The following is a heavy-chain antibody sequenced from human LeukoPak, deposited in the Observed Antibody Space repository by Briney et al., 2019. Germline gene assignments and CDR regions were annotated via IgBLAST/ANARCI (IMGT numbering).Heavy chain of an antibody. D-gene: IGHD3-16*01. CDR3: ARLKSHYDYVWGSYREVQRFDY. CDR1: GGSFSGYY. J-gene: IGHJ4*02. CDR2: IYYSGST. Sequence: SETLSLTCAVYGGSFSGYYWSWIRQPPEKGLEWIGNIYYSGSTNYNPSLKSRVTISVDTSKNQFSLKLSSVTAADTAVYYCARLKSHYDYVWGSYREVQRFDYWGQGTLVTVSS. V-gene: IGHV4-59*08.